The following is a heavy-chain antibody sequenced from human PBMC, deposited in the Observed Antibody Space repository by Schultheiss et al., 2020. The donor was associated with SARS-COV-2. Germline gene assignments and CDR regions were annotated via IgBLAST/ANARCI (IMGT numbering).Heavy chain of an antibody. Sequence: GESLKISCAASGFTFSNSDMNWVRQAPGKGLEWVAVMWLDGSNTYYADSVKGRFTISRDNSKNTLYLQMNSLRAEDTAVYYCARGIIAAADFYYYYGMDVWGQGTTVTVSS. CDR3: ARGIIAAADFYYYYGMDV. V-gene: IGHV3-33*08. J-gene: IGHJ6*02. CDR2: MWLDGSNT. CDR1: GFTFSNSD. D-gene: IGHD6-13*01.